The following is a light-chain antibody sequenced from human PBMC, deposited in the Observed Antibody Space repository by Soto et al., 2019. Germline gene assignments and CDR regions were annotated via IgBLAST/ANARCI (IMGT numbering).Light chain of an antibody. V-gene: IGKV3-15*01. CDR2: GTS. CDR3: QQYNNWPLT. Sequence: EIVMTQSPATLSVSPGESATHSCRASQSVGSNLAWYQQKPGQAPRLLIYGTSTRATGIPARFSVSGSGTEFSLTISSLQSEDFAVYYCQQYNNWPLTFGGGTKVEIK. CDR1: QSVGSN. J-gene: IGKJ4*01.